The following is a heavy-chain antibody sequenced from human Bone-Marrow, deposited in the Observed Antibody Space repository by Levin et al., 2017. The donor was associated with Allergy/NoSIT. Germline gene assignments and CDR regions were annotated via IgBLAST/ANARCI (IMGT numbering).Heavy chain of an antibody. V-gene: IGHV1-18*01. CDR3: ARGGYCSGGSCVSWFDP. J-gene: IGHJ5*02. CDR1: GYTFTSYG. Sequence: GGSLRLSCKASGYTFTSYGISWVRQAPGQGLEWMGWISAYNGNTNYAQKLQGRVTMTTDTSTSTAYMELRSLRSDDTAVYYCARGGYCSGGSCVSWFDPWGQGTLVTVSS. CDR2: ISAYNGNT. D-gene: IGHD2-15*01.